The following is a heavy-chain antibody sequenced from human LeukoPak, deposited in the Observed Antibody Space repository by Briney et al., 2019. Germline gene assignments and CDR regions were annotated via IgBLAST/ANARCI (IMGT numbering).Heavy chain of an antibody. CDR2: FYTEDGET. CDR3: ATWIAVAGTLGYFDY. V-gene: IGHV1-24*01. J-gene: IGHJ4*02. CDR1: GYTLTELS. D-gene: IGHD6-19*01. Sequence: GDSVTVSCTVSGYTLTELSMHWVRQAPGKGLEWMGGFYTEDGETIYPHNFQSRVTMSDDTSTDTAYMELSSLSSEDTAVYYCATWIAVAGTLGYFDYWGQGTLVTVSS.